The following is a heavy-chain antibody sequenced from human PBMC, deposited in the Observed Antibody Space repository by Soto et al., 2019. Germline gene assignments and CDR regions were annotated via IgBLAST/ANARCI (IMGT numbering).Heavy chain of an antibody. CDR1: GFTFSTYW. Sequence: EVQLVEPGGGIVQPGGSLRLSCVASGFTFSTYWMHWVRQAPGKGLVWVSRIRGDGNDANYADSVRGRFSISRDNAKSTLYLQMNSLRAEDTAVYYCAGDLVSGSGSLGHWGQGTLVTVSS. V-gene: IGHV3-74*01. CDR2: IRGDGNDA. CDR3: AGDLVSGSGSLGH. D-gene: IGHD3-10*01. J-gene: IGHJ4*02.